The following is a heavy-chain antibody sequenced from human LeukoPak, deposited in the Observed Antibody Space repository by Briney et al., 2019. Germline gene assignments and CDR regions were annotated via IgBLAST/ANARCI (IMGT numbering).Heavy chain of an antibody. D-gene: IGHD3-22*01. CDR3: ARRMITMMGFDP. CDR2: INPNSGGT. CDR1: GYTFTSYD. V-gene: IGHV1-2*02. J-gene: IGHJ5*02. Sequence: ASVKVSCKASGYTFTSYDINWVRQATGQGLEWMGWINPNSGGTNYAQKFQGRVTMTRDTSISTAYMELSRLRSDDTAVYYCARRMITMMGFDPWGQGTLVTVSS.